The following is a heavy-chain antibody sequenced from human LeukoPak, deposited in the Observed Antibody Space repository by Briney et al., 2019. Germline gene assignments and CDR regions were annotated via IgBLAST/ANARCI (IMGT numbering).Heavy chain of an antibody. CDR2: IKQDGSEK. D-gene: IGHD6-19*01. CDR1: GFTFTSFW. CDR3: VGSGWQVYFDF. V-gene: IGHV3-7*01. J-gene: IGHJ4*02. Sequence: PGGSLRLSCAASGFTFTSFWMTWVRRAPGKGLEWVANIKQDGSEKYYVDSVKGRFTISRDNDKNSVYLQMSSLRADDTAVYFCVGSGWQVYFDFWGQGTLVTVSS.